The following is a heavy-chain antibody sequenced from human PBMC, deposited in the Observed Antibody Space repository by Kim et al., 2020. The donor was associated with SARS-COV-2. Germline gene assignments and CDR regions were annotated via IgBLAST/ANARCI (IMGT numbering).Heavy chain of an antibody. V-gene: IGHV3-11*04. CDR2: ISSSGSTI. Sequence: GGSLRLSCAASGFTFSDYYMSWIRQAPGKGLEWVSYISSSGSTIYYADSVKGRFTISRDNAKNSLYLQMNSLRAEDTAVYYCARDGVVDYGSGSYSLDYYYGMDVWGQGTTVTVSS. J-gene: IGHJ6*02. CDR3: ARDGVVDYGSGSYSLDYYYGMDV. CDR1: GFTFSDYY. D-gene: IGHD3-10*01.